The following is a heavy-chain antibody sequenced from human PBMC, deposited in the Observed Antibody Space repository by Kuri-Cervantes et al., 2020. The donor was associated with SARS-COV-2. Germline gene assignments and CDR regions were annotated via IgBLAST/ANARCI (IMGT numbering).Heavy chain of an antibody. V-gene: IGHV4-34*01. CDR2: INHSGST. D-gene: IGHD3-9*01. CDR1: GGSFSGYY. CDR3: AGYYFDWLLNNWFDP. Sequence: SQTLSLTCAVYGGSFSGYYWSWMHQSPGKELEWIGEINHSGSTNYNPSLKSRVTISLDMSKNQFSLKLSSVTAADTAVYYCAGYYFDWLLNNWFDPWGQGTLVTVSS. J-gene: IGHJ5*02.